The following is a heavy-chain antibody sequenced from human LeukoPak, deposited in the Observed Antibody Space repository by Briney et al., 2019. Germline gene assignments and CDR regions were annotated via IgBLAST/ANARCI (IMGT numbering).Heavy chain of an antibody. D-gene: IGHD3-16*01. CDR3: AKEEGGYGMDV. V-gene: IGHV3-48*01. J-gene: IGHJ6*02. CDR1: GFTFSSYS. CDR2: ISSSSSTI. Sequence: GGSLRLSCAASGFTFSSYSMNWVRQAPGKGLEWVSYISSSSSTIYYADSVKGRFTISRDNAKNTVFLQMNSLRAEDTAMYYCAKEEGGYGMDVWGQGTTVTVSS.